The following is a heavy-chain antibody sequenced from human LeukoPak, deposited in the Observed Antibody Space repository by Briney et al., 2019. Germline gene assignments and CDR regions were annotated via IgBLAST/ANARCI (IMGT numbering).Heavy chain of an antibody. CDR1: SAAISTYD. Sequence: SESLSLTCTVSSAAISTYDWSWIRQPPGKGLEWVGYICHSGTGNYNPSLNSRVTMSVDTFQSQCPLSLSSVTSADTAVYYCAKAAKYYFGSDTYYSFDYWGQGILVTVSS. J-gene: IGHJ4*02. V-gene: IGHV4-59*01. CDR2: ICHSGTG. CDR3: AKAAKYYFGSDTYYSFDY. D-gene: IGHD3-10*01.